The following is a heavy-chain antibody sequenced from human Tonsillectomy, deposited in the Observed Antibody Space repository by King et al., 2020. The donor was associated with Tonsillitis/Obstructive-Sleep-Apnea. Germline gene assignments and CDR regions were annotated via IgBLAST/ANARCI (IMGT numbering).Heavy chain of an antibody. D-gene: IGHD6-6*01. CDR3: AMTQIVRSSSVFYYYYGMGV. J-gene: IGHJ6*02. CDR2: NYYNGNN. CDR1: GGSISSGDYY. Sequence: QLQESGPGLVKPSQTLSLTCTVSGGSISSGDYYWSWIRQPPGKGLELIGYNYYNGNNYYNPSLKSRVTISVDTSKNQFSLKLSSVTAADAAVYYCAMTQIVRSSSVFYYYYGMGVWGQGTTVTAS. V-gene: IGHV4-30-4*01.